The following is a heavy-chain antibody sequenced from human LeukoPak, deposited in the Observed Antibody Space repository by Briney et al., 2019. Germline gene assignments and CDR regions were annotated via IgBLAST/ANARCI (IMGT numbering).Heavy chain of an antibody. CDR3: ARELIKAGYNYYYYYMDV. D-gene: IGHD5-24*01. Sequence: SETLSLTCTVSGGSISSGSYYWSWIRQPAGKGLEWIGRIYTSGSTKYNPSLNSRVTISLDTSNNQFSLKLSSVAAADTAMYYCARELIKAGYNYYYYYMDVWGKGTTVTVSS. CDR1: GGSISSGSYY. V-gene: IGHV4-61*02. J-gene: IGHJ6*03. CDR2: IYTSGST.